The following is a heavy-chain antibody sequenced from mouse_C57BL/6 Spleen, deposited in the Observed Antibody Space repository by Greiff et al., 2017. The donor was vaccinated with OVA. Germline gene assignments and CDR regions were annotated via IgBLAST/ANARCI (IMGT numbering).Heavy chain of an antibody. Sequence: VQLQQPGAELVKPGASVKLSCKASGYTFTSYWMQWVKQRPGQGLEWIGEIDPSDSYTKYNKKCKGKATLKVDTYSSTAYMQLSSLTSEDSAVYYCATEYYGSSYGPLDYWGQGTTLTVSA. CDR3: ATEYYGSSYGPLDY. CDR1: GYTFTSYW. CDR2: IDPSDSYT. D-gene: IGHD1-1*01. J-gene: IGHJ2*01. V-gene: IGHV1-50*01.